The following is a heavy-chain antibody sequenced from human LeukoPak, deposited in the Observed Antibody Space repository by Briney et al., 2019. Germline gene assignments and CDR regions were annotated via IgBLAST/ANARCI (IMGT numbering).Heavy chain of an antibody. D-gene: IGHD2-15*01. J-gene: IGHJ5*02. Sequence: GESLKISCEGSGYTFTSYWIAWVRQMPGKGLEWMGIIYPGDSDTRYSPSFQGQVTISADKSISTTYLQWSSLKASDTAMYYCARSQGYCSGGSCLQGDWSDPWGRGTLVTVSS. CDR3: ARSQGYCSGGSCLQGDWSDP. V-gene: IGHV5-51*01. CDR2: IYPGDSDT. CDR1: GYTFTSYW.